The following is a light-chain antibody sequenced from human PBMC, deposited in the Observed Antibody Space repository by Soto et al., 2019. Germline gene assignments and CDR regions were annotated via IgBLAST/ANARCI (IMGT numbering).Light chain of an antibody. V-gene: IGKV1-5*01. J-gene: IGKJ1*01. Sequence: DIQMTQSPSTLPASVGDRVTITCRASQSIDRWLAWYQQRPGKAPKLLIYHASSSETGVPSRFSGSGSGTEFTLTISSLQPDDFATYYCQHYNSHGTFGQGTQVDIK. CDR2: HAS. CDR1: QSIDRW. CDR3: QHYNSHGT.